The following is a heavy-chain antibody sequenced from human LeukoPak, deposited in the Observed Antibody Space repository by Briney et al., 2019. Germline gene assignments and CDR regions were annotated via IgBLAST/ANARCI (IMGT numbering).Heavy chain of an antibody. J-gene: IGHJ3*02. CDR1: GFTFDDYG. Sequence: PGGSLRLSCAASGFTFDDYGMSWVRQAPGKGLDWVAGINWNGGNTGYADSLKGRITISRDNAKNSLYLQVNSLRAEDTAFYYCARAGLVYYYDTSGYFSDAFDIWGQGTMVTVSS. D-gene: IGHD3-22*01. CDR3: ARAGLVYYYDTSGYFSDAFDI. CDR2: INWNGGNT. V-gene: IGHV3-20*04.